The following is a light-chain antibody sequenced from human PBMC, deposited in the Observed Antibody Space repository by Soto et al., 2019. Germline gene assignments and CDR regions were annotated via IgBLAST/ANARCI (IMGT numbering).Light chain of an antibody. CDR1: SSDVGTYNY. V-gene: IGLV2-11*01. Sequence: QSALTQPRSVSGSPGQSVTISCTGTSSDVGTYNYVSWYQLHPGKAPKLIIYDVSERPSGVPDRFSGSKSGNTASLTISGLQAEDEADYHCCSYAGTYTLLFGGGTKLTVL. J-gene: IGLJ2*01. CDR2: DVS. CDR3: CSYAGTYTLL.